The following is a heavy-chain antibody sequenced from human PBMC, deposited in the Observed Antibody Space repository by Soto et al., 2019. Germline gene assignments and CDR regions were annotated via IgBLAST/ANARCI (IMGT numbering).Heavy chain of an antibody. CDR3: ARWRQQLVSPFDY. CDR2: ISYDGSNK. J-gene: IGHJ4*02. V-gene: IGHV3-30-3*01. CDR1: GFTFSSYA. D-gene: IGHD6-13*01. Sequence: LRLSCAASGFTFSSYAMHWVRQAPGKGLEWVAVISYDGSNKYYADSVKGRFTISRDNSKNTLYLQMNSLRAEDTAVYYCARWRQQLVSPFDYWGQGTLVTVSS.